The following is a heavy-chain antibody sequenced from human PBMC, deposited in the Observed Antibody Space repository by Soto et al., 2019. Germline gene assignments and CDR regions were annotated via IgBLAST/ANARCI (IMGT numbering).Heavy chain of an antibody. CDR2: IYYSGST. V-gene: IGHV4-39*01. CDR1: GGSISSSSYY. Sequence: QLQLQESGPGLAKPSETLSLTCTVSGGSISSSSYYWGWIRQPPGKGLEWIGSIYYSGSTYYNPSLQSRVTIAIDTSKKQFSLKLSSVTAADTAVYYCARPGFNSGSEPAFDYWGQGTLVTVSS. CDR3: ARPGFNSGSEPAFDY. D-gene: IGHD5-12*01. J-gene: IGHJ4*02.